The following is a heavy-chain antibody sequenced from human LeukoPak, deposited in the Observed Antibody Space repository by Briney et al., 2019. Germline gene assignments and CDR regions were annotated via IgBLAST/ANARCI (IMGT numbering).Heavy chain of an antibody. D-gene: IGHD6-13*01. CDR3: ASQLRSSGYPLDY. Sequence: SETLSLTCTVSGGSISSSSYYWGWIRQPPGKGLEWIGSIYYSGSTYYNPSLKSRVTISVDTSKNQFSLKLSSVTAADTAVYYCASQLRSSGYPLDYWGQGTLVTVSS. CDR1: GGSISSSSYY. CDR2: IYYSGST. V-gene: IGHV4-39*07. J-gene: IGHJ4*02.